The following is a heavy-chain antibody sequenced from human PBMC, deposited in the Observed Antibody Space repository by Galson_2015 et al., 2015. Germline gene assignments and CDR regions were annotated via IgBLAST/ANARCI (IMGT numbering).Heavy chain of an antibody. D-gene: IGHD3-3*01. CDR2: ISYDGSNK. CDR1: GFTFSSYG. V-gene: IGHV3-30*18. J-gene: IGHJ4*02. Sequence: SLRLSCAASGFTFSSYGMHWVRQAPGKGLEWVAVISYDGSNKYYADSVKGRFTISRDNSKNTLYLQMNSLRAEDTAVYYCAKFFAYASHKRYDFWSGYYDYWGQGTLVTVSS. CDR3: AKFFAYASHKRYDFWSGYYDY.